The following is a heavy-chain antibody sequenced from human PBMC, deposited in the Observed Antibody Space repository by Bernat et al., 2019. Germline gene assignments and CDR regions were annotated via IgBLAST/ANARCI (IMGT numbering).Heavy chain of an antibody. J-gene: IGHJ4*02. CDR1: GFTFSSYG. D-gene: IGHD5-18*01. V-gene: IGHV3-30*03. Sequence: QVQLVESGGGVVQPGRSLRLSCAASGFTFSSYGMHWVRQAPGKGLEWVAVISYDGSNKYYADSVKGRFTISRDNSKNTLYLQMNSLRAEDTAVYYCARDEGPWIQLWLYYYCGQGTLVTVSS. CDR2: ISYDGSNK. CDR3: ARDEGPWIQLWLYYY.